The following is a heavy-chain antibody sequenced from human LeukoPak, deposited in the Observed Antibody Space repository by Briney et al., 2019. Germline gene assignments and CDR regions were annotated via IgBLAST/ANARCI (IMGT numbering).Heavy chain of an antibody. D-gene: IGHD3-10*01. J-gene: IGHJ4*02. CDR1: GFTFSSYA. CDR3: ASVRGVILPLYYFDY. Sequence: GGSLRLSCAASGFTFSSYAMSWVRQAPGKGLEWVSAISGSGGSTYYADFVKGRFTISRDNSKNTLYLQMNSLRAEDTAVYYCASVRGVILPLYYFDYWGQGTLVTVSS. CDR2: ISGSGGST. V-gene: IGHV3-23*01.